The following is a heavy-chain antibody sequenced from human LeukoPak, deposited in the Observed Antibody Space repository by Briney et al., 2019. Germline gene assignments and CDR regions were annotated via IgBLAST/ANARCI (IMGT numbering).Heavy chain of an antibody. CDR3: AKDSGGGYLDP. V-gene: IGHV3-23*01. D-gene: IGHD5-18*01. J-gene: IGHJ5*02. CDR1: GFPFSSYN. CDR2: ISGSGGST. Sequence: GGSLRLSCAASGFPFSSYNMNWVRQAPGKGLEWVSAISGSGGSTYYADSVKGRFTISRDNSKNTLYLQMNSLRAEDTAVYYCAKDSGGGYLDPWGQGTLVTVSS.